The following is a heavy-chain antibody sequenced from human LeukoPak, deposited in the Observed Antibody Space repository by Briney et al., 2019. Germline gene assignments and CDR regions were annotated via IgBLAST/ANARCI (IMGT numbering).Heavy chain of an antibody. CDR1: GFTVSSNY. CDR2: ISSNGGST. V-gene: IGHV3-64*01. Sequence: GGSLRLSCAASGFTVSSNYMSWVRQAPGKGLEYVSAISSNGGSTYYANSVKGRFTISRDNSKNTLYLQMGSLRAEDMAVYYCARVHCSSTSCYKTGQGAFDIWGQGTMVTVSS. J-gene: IGHJ3*02. CDR3: ARVHCSSTSCYKTGQGAFDI. D-gene: IGHD2-2*02.